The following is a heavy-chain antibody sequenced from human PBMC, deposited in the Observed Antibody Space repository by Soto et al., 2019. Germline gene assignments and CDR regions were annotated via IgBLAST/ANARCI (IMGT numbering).Heavy chain of an antibody. CDR2: ISGSGGST. CDR1: GFTFSSYA. D-gene: IGHD3-10*01. V-gene: IGHV3-23*01. J-gene: IGHJ5*02. Sequence: GGSLRLSCAASGFTFSSYAMSWVRQAPGKGLEWVSAISGSGGSTYYADSVKGRFTISRDNSKNTLYLQMNSLRAEDTAVYYCAKDDGSKVRGVIINWFDPWGQGTLVTVSS. CDR3: AKDDGSKVRGVIINWFDP.